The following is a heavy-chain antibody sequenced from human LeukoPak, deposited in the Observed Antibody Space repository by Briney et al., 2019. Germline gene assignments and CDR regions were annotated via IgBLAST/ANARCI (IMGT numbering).Heavy chain of an antibody. V-gene: IGHV4-61*08. CDR1: GGSISSGAYY. CDR3: ARAGGFTGGYIF. D-gene: IGHD2-8*02. J-gene: IGHJ4*02. CDR2: IYYTGST. Sequence: SETLSLTCIVSGGSISSGAYYWAWIRQPPGKGLEWIGYIYYTGSTNYNPSLKSRVTISVDTSKSQFSLKLSSVTAADTAVYYCARAGGFTGGYIFWGQGTLVTVSS.